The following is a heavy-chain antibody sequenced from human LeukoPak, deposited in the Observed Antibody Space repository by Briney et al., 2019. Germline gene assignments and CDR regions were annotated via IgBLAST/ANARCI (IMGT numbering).Heavy chain of an antibody. CDR1: GGTFSSYA. CDR2: MIPILGIA. D-gene: IGHD5-18*01. J-gene: IGHJ5*02. V-gene: IGHV1-69*04. CDR3: ARGYSYGYSSIGWFDP. Sequence: SVKVSCKASGGTFSSYAISWVRQAPGQGLEWMGRMIPILGIANYAQKFQGRVTITADESTSTAYMELSSLRSEDTAVYYCARGYSYGYSSIGWFDPWGQGTLVTVSS.